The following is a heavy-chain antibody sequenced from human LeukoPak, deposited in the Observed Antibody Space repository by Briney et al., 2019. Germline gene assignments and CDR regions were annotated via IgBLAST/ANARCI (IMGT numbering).Heavy chain of an antibody. V-gene: IGHV4-4*07. Sequence: PSETLSFTCSVSSGSIIRYHWSWLRQPAGKGLEWIGRPSTSGSPNYNPSLKSRVTMSVDTSKNQFSLKLSSVTAADTAVYYCARSPVCSSTSCRGYYYYYMDVWGKGTTVTISS. CDR1: SGSIIRYH. CDR2: PSTSGSP. D-gene: IGHD2-2*01. J-gene: IGHJ6*03. CDR3: ARSPVCSSTSCRGYYYYYMDV.